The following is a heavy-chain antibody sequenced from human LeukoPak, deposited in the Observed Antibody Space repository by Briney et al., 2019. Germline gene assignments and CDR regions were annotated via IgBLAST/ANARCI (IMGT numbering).Heavy chain of an antibody. D-gene: IGHD6-19*01. CDR1: GYTFTSYA. Sequence: ASVKVSCKASGYTFTSYAMHWVRQAPGQRLEWMGWISAYNGNTNYAQKLQGRVTMTTDTSTSTAYMELRSLRSDDTAVYYCARDTGYSSGWYRSDGMDVWGQGTTVTVSS. V-gene: IGHV1-18*01. CDR2: ISAYNGNT. CDR3: ARDTGYSSGWYRSDGMDV. J-gene: IGHJ6*02.